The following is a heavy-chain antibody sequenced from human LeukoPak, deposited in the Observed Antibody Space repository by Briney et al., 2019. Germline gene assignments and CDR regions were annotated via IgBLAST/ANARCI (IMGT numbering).Heavy chain of an antibody. V-gene: IGHV3-33*08. CDR1: GFTFASYA. J-gene: IGHJ6*02. CDR3: ASEELLDPYYYGMDV. Sequence: GGSLRLSCAASGFTFASYAMHWVRQAPGKGLEWVAVMWYDGSNKYYADSVKGRFTISRDNSKNTLYLQMNSLRAEDTAVYYCASEELLDPYYYGMDVWGQGTTVTVSS. CDR2: MWYDGSNK. D-gene: IGHD1-7*01.